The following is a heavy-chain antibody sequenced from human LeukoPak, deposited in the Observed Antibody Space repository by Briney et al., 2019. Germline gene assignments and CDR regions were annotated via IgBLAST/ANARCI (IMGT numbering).Heavy chain of an antibody. V-gene: IGHV3-9*01. D-gene: IGHD3-3*01. CDR3: AKTSLSDPSGHYYYMDV. J-gene: IGHJ6*03. CDR2: INWNSDSI. Sequence: GGSLRLPCAASGFTFDDYAMHWVRQVPGKGLEWVSGINWNSDSIGYADSVKGRFTISRDNAKNTVYLEMNSLRSEDTALYYCAKTSLSDPSGHYYYMDVWGKGTTVSVSS. CDR1: GFTFDDYA.